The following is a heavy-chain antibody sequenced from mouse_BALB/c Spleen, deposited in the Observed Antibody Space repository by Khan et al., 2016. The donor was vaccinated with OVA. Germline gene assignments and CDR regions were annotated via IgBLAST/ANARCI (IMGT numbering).Heavy chain of an antibody. V-gene: IGHV2-6-1*01. CDR2: IWSDGTI. CDR3: ARQHCFHYDVMDY. J-gene: IGHJ4*01. Sequence: QVQLKESGPGLVAPSQTLSITCTTSGFSLTNYGVHWVRQLPGKGLEWLVVIWSDGTITYDSAHNSRLTTSKVKSKSQVSLKMDSLQTDDTAMYCCARQHCFHYDVMDYWGQGTSVTVSS. CDR1: GFSLTNYG.